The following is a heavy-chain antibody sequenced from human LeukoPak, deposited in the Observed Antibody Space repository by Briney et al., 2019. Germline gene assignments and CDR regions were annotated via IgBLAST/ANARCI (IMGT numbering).Heavy chain of an antibody. V-gene: IGHV4-39*07. Sequence: SETLSLTCTVSGGSISSSSYYWGWIRQPPGKGLEWIGSIYYSGSTYYNPSLKSRVTISVDTSKNQFSLKLSSVTAADTAVYYCARETRVVVRGAVTDYWGQGTLVTVSS. CDR2: IYYSGST. J-gene: IGHJ4*02. D-gene: IGHD3-10*01. CDR3: ARETRVVVRGAVTDY. CDR1: GGSISSSSYY.